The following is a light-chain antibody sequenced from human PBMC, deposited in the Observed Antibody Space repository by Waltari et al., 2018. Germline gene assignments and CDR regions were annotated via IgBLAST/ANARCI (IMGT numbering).Light chain of an antibody. CDR3: HQYNDCPLMYT. Sequence: EIVMTQSPATLSVSPGERATLSCRASQSVSSNLAWYQQKPGQAPRLLIYTTSTRATGIPARFSGSGSGTEFTLTISSVQSEDFAVYYCHQYNDCPLMYTFGQGTKLEIK. CDR2: TTS. J-gene: IGKJ2*01. V-gene: IGKV3-15*01. CDR1: QSVSSN.